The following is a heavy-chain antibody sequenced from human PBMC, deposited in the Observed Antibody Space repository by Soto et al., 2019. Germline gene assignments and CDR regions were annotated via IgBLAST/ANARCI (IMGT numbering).Heavy chain of an antibody. V-gene: IGHV1-18*01. D-gene: IGHD6-19*01. CDR2: ISAYNGNT. CDR3: ARAHIAVASGVVAKLLNDY. Sequence: ASVKVSCKASGYTFTSYGISWVRQAPGQGLEWMGWISAYNGNTNYAQKLQGRVTMTTDTSTSTAYMELRSLRSDDTAVYYCARAHIAVASGVVAKLLNDYWGQGTLVTVSS. CDR1: GYTFTSYG. J-gene: IGHJ4*02.